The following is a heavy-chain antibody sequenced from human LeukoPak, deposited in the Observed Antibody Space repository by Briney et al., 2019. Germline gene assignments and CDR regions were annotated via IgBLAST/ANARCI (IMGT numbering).Heavy chain of an antibody. Sequence: GGSLRLSCVASGFSLSSYEMNWARQAPGKGLEWVSYISSSGSAIYYADSVKGRFTISRDNAKNSLYLQMKSLRAEDTAVYFCARDRRYTYGYYFDYWGQGTLVTVPS. J-gene: IGHJ4*02. CDR1: GFSLSSYE. CDR3: ARDRRYTYGYYFDY. CDR2: ISSSGSAI. D-gene: IGHD5-18*01. V-gene: IGHV3-48*03.